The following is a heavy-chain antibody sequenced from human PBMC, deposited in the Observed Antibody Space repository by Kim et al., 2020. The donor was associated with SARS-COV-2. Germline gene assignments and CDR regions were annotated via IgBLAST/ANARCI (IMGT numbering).Heavy chain of an antibody. CDR3: AKDENSSGLNY. V-gene: IGHV3-30*18. D-gene: IGHD6-19*01. Sequence: GGSLRLSCAASGFTFSTFGMHWVRQAPGKGLEWVTGISYDGRNQHYADSVKGRFTISRDNSKGTLYLQMNSLRAEDTAVYYCAKDENSSGLNYWGQGTLVTVSS. CDR1: GFTFSTFG. CDR2: ISYDGRNQ. J-gene: IGHJ4*02.